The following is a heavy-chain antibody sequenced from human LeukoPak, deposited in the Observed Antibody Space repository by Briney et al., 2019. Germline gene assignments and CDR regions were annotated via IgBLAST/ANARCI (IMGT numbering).Heavy chain of an antibody. V-gene: IGHV4-34*01. CDR1: GGSFSGYY. CDR2: INHSGST. CDR3: ARGTRRNWNKGWFDP. D-gene: IGHD1/OR15-1a*01. J-gene: IGHJ5*02. Sequence: SETLSLTCAVYGGSFSGYYWSWIRQPPGKGLEWIGEINHSGSTNYNPSLKSRVTISVDTSKNQFSLKLSSVTAADTAVYYCARGTRRNWNKGWFDPWGQGTLVTVSS.